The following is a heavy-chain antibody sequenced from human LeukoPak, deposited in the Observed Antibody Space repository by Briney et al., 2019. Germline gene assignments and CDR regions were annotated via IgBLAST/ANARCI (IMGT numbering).Heavy chain of an antibody. J-gene: IGHJ3*02. CDR3: ARESGGGYAFDI. V-gene: IGHV3-21*01. CDR2: ISSSSSYI. D-gene: IGHD2-15*01. Sequence: PGGSLRLSCAASGFTFSSYSMNWVRQAPGKGLEWVSSISSSSSYIYYADSVKGRFTISRDNAKNSLYLQMNSLRAEDTAVYYCARESGGGYAFDIWGQGTMVTVSS. CDR1: GFTFSSYS.